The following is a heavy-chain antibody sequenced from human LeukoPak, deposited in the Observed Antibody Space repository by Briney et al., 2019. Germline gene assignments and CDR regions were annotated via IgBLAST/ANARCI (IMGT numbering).Heavy chain of an antibody. CDR3: ARDRCSSTSCYNTPNWFDP. CDR2: INWNGGSR. Sequence: GGSPRLSCAASGFAFDDYGMSWVRQVPGKGLEWVSGINWNGGSRGYADSVKGRFTISRDNAKNSVYLQMNSLRSEDTAFYHCARDRCSSTSCYNTPNWFDPWGQGTLVTVSS. V-gene: IGHV3-20*01. CDR1: GFAFDDYG. D-gene: IGHD2-2*02. J-gene: IGHJ5*02.